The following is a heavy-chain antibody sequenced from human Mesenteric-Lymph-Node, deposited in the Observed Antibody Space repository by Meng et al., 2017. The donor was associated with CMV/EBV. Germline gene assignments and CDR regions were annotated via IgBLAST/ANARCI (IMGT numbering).Heavy chain of an antibody. D-gene: IGHD2-2*01. CDR2: ISSDGSVT. Sequence: GESLKISCVASGFTFRNYWMHWVRQSPGKGLVWVSLISSDGSVTNYADSVKGRFTISRDNAKNTLYLQMSSLRAEDTAVYYCARTPLYCSSASCYTFDYWGQGTLVTVSS. V-gene: IGHV3-74*01. CDR3: ARTPLYCSSASCYTFDY. J-gene: IGHJ4*02. CDR1: GFTFRNYW.